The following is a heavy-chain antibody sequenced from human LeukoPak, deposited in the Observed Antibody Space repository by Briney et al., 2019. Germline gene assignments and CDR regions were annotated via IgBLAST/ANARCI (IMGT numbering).Heavy chain of an antibody. V-gene: IGHV5-10-1*01. CDR3: ARLYGSYFDY. CDR2: IDPSDSYT. Sequence: KHGESLKISCKGPGYSFTSYWISWVRQMPGKGLEWMGRIDPSDSYTNYSPSFQGHVTISADKSISTAYLQWSSLKASDTAIYYCARLYGSYFDYWGQGTLVTVSS. D-gene: IGHD1-26*01. CDR1: GYSFTSYW. J-gene: IGHJ4*02.